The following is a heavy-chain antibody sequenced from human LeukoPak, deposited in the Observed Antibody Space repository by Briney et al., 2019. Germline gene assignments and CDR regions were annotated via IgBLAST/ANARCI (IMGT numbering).Heavy chain of an antibody. V-gene: IGHV3-7*01. Sequence: GGSLRLSCAASGFTFSSYAMSWVRQAPGKGLEWVANIKQDGSEKYYVDSVKGRFTISRDNAKNSLYLQMNSLRAEDTAVYYCARTGFIAAVGYWGQGTLITVSS. CDR1: GFTFSSYA. CDR2: IKQDGSEK. D-gene: IGHD6-13*01. J-gene: IGHJ4*02. CDR3: ARTGFIAAVGY.